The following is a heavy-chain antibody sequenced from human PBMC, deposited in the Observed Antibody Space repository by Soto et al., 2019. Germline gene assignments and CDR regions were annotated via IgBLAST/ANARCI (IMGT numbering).Heavy chain of an antibody. CDR3: AKGAHTNYFYYGMDV. CDR1: GFTFSSYV. V-gene: IGHV3-23*01. J-gene: IGHJ6*02. D-gene: IGHD3-16*01. CDR2: ISGSGGST. Sequence: EVQLLESGGGLVQPGGSLRLSCAASGFTFSSYVMSWVRQAPGKGLEWVSAISGSGGSTYYADSVRGRLTISRDNSKNTLYLQMNSLRDEDTAVYYCAKGAHTNYFYYGMDVWGQGTTVTVSS.